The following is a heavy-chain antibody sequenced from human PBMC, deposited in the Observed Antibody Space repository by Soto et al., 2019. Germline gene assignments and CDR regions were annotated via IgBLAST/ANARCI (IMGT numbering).Heavy chain of an antibody. CDR1: GDSTRIRYW. Sequence: KPSETLSLTCGVSGDSTRIRYWWTWLRRPPGRGLEWIGEVNHSGSTNYNPSLKSRVTISVDTSKNQFSLKLSSVTAADTAVYYCARHSSSWLYVGWFDPWGQGTLVTVSS. CDR3: ARHSSSWLYVGWFDP. J-gene: IGHJ5*02. CDR2: VNHSGST. D-gene: IGHD6-13*01. V-gene: IGHV4-4*02.